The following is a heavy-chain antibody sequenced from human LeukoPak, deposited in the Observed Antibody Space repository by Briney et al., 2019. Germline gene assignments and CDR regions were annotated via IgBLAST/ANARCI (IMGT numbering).Heavy chain of an antibody. J-gene: IGHJ4*02. CDR2: ISDSGGST. CDR1: RFTFSSYA. D-gene: IGHD1-26*01. Sequence: GGSLRLSCAASRFTFSSYAMSWIRQPPGKGLEWVSTISDSGGSTYYADSVKGRFTISRDNSKNTLYLQMNSLRAEDTAVYYCAKSSGRDYFDSWGQGTLVTVSS. V-gene: IGHV3-23*01. CDR3: AKSSGRDYFDS.